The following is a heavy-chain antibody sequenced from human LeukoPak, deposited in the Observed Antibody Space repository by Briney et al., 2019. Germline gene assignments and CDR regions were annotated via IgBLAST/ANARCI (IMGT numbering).Heavy chain of an antibody. CDR3: ARGAPLRNYYYGMDV. D-gene: IGHD3-16*01. CDR2: IIPIFGTA. Sequence: SVKVSCKASGGTFSSYTISWVRQAPGQGLEWMGGIIPIFGTANYAQKFQGRVTITADKSTSTAYMELSSLRSEDTAVYYCARGAPLRNYYYGMDVWGKGTTVTVSS. CDR1: GGTFSSYT. J-gene: IGHJ6*04. V-gene: IGHV1-69*06.